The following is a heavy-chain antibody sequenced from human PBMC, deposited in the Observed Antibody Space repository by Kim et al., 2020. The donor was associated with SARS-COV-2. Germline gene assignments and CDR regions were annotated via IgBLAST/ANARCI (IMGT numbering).Heavy chain of an antibody. CDR1: GFTFSSYG. D-gene: IGHD3-22*01. Sequence: GGSLRLSCAASGFTFSSYGMHWVRQAPGKGLEWVAVIWYDGSNKYYADSVKGRFTISRDNSKNTLYLQMNSLRAEDTAVYYCARELATYYYDSSGYYDYWGQGTLVTVSS. CDR3: ARELATYYYDSSGYYDY. CDR2: IWYDGSNK. V-gene: IGHV3-33*08. J-gene: IGHJ4*02.